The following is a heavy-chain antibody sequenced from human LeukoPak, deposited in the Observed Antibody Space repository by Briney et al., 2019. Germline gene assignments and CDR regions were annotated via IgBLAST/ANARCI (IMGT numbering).Heavy chain of an antibody. V-gene: IGHV4-34*01. D-gene: IGHD3-10*01. J-gene: IGHJ6*02. CDR2: INHSGST. CDR3: VEGVRGVIDGPYGMDV. Sequence: PSETLSLTCAFYGWSFSCYYWHWIRQPPGKGLEGIGEINHSGSTNYNPSLKSRVTISVDTSKNQFSLKLSSVTAADTAVYYCVEGVRGVIDGPYGMDVWGQGTTVTVSS. CDR1: GWSFSCYY.